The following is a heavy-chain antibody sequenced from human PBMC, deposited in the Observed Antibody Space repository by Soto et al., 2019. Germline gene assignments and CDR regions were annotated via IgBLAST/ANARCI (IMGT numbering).Heavy chain of an antibody. V-gene: IGHV1-3*01. Sequence: ASVKVSCKASGYTFTSYSMHWVRQAPGQRLEWMGWINAGNGNTKYSQKFQGRVTITRDTSASTAYMELSSLRSEDTAVYYCASYEADILTGDYYYYGMDVWGQGTTVTVSS. CDR3: ASYEADILTGDYYYYGMDV. J-gene: IGHJ6*02. D-gene: IGHD3-9*01. CDR1: GYTFTSYS. CDR2: INAGNGNT.